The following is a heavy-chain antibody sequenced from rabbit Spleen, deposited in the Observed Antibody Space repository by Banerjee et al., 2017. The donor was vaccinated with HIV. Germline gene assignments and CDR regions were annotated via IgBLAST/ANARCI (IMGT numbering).Heavy chain of an antibody. J-gene: IGHJ4*01. CDR3: ARGAWSTDCMNL. CDR1: GVSFSSNYY. D-gene: IGHD7-1*01. CDR2: IDTGSSGFT. Sequence: QSLEESGGDLVKPGASLALTCTASGVSFSSNYYMCWVRQAPGKGLEWIACIDTGSSGFTYFASWAKGRFTISKASSTTVTLQMTSLTAADTATYFCARGAWSTDCMNLWGPGTLVTV. V-gene: IGHV1S40*01.